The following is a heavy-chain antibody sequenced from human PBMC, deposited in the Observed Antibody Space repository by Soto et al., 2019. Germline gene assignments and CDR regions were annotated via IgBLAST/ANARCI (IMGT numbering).Heavy chain of an antibody. CDR3: ASMNGYYDSSGYLKPPYYGMDV. Sequence: GGSLRLSCAAPGFTFSSYAMHWVRQAPGKGLEWVAVISYDGSNKYYADSAKGRFTISRDNSKNTLYLQMNSLRAEDTAVYYCASMNGYYDSSGYLKPPYYGMDVWGQGTTVTVSS. CDR1: GFTFSSYA. V-gene: IGHV3-30-3*01. D-gene: IGHD3-22*01. CDR2: ISYDGSNK. J-gene: IGHJ6*02.